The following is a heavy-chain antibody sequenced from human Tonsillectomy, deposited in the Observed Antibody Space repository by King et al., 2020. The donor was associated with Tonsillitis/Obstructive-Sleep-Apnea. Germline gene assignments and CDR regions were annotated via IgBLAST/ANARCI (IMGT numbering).Heavy chain of an antibody. J-gene: IGHJ6*03. Sequence: TLKESGPVLVKPTETLTLTCTVSGFSLSNARMGVSWIRQPPGKALEWLAHLFSNDAKSYSTSLKSRLTISKDTSKSQVVLTMTNIDPVDTATYYCARTNYDFWSGPYYYMDVWGKGTTVTVSS. D-gene: IGHD3-3*01. CDR3: ARTNYDFWSGPYYYMDV. CDR1: GFSLSNARMG. V-gene: IGHV2-26*01. CDR2: LFSNDAK.